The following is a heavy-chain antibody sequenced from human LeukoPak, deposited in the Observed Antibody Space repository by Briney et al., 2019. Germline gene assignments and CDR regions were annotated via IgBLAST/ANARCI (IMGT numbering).Heavy chain of an antibody. CDR2: MNPRDNT. V-gene: IGHV1-8*01. D-gene: IGHD3-3*02. CDR1: GYTSTSPD. Sequence: ASVRVSCKASGYTSTSPDINWVRQATGRGLEWLGWMNPRDNTGYAQKFQGRVTLTRDKSINTAYMELSSLRSEDTAVYYCARYTQHYGFDIWGQGTMVTVSA. J-gene: IGHJ3*02. CDR3: ARYTQHYGFDI.